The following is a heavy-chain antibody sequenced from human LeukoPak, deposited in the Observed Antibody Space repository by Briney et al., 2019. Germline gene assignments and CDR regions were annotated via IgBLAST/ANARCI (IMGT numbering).Heavy chain of an antibody. V-gene: IGHV3-7*01. CDR2: IKQDGSEK. CDR3: ASAPGRDYGGNSVLVY. Sequence: GGSLRLSCAASGFTFSSYWMSWVRQAPGKGLEWVANIKQDGSEKYYVDSVKGRFTISRDNAKNSLYLQMNSLRAEDTAVYYCASAPGRDYGGNSVLVYWGQGTLVTVSS. J-gene: IGHJ4*02. CDR1: GFTFSSYW. D-gene: IGHD4-23*01.